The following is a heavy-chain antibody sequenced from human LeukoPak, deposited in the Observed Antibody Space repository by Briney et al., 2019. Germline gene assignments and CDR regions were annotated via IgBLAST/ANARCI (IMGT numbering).Heavy chain of an antibody. CDR3: AREGVGGGNWFDP. Sequence: ASVKVSCKASGCTFTSYGISWVRQAPGQGLEWMGWINPNSGGTNYAQKFQGRVTMTRDTSISTAYMELSRLRSDDTAVYYCAREGVGGGNWFDPWGQGTLVTVPS. J-gene: IGHJ5*02. V-gene: IGHV1-2*02. D-gene: IGHD2-8*01. CDR1: GCTFTSYG. CDR2: INPNSGGT.